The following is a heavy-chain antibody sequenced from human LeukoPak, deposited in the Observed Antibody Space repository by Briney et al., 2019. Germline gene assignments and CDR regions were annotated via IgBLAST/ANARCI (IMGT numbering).Heavy chain of an antibody. CDR1: GFTFSSYW. J-gene: IGHJ4*02. D-gene: IGHD6-13*01. V-gene: IGHV3-7*03. CDR3: ARDIAADGRVFDY. Sequence: PGGSLRLSCAASGFTFSSYWISWVRQAPGKGLEWVANIKQDGSERYYVDSVKGRFTISRDNAKNSLYLQMNSLRAEDTAVYYCARDIAADGRVFDYWGQGTLVTVSS. CDR2: IKQDGSER.